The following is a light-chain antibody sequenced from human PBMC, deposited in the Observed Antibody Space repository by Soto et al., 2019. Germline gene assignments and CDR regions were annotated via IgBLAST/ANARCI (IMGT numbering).Light chain of an antibody. Sequence: QSALTQPRSVSASRGQSVTISCTGTSSDVGNYNYVSWYQQYPDKAPKIMIYDVNKRPSGVPDRFSASKSGNTASLTISGRQAEDEADYYCCTYAGSYSVIFGGGTKLTVL. CDR2: DVN. CDR1: SSDVGNYNY. J-gene: IGLJ2*01. V-gene: IGLV2-11*01. CDR3: CTYAGSYSVI.